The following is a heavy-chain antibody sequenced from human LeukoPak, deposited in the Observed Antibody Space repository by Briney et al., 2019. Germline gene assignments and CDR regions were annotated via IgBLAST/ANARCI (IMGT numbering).Heavy chain of an antibody. Sequence: PGGSLRLSCAASGFTFSNAWMSWVRQAPGKGLEWVGRTKSKTDGGTTDYAAPVKGRFTISRDDSKNTLYLQMNSLKTEDTAVYYCTTASLSFDILTGYYAFYYWGQGTLVTVSS. CDR3: TTASLSFDILTGYYAFYY. CDR2: TKSKTDGGTT. D-gene: IGHD3-9*01. J-gene: IGHJ4*02. CDR1: GFTFSNAW. V-gene: IGHV3-15*01.